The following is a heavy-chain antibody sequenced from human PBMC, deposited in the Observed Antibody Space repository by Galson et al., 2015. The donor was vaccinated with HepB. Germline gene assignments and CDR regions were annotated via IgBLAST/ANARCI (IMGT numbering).Heavy chain of an antibody. CDR2: ISSSSSYI. Sequence: SLRLSCAASGFTFSSYGMHWVRQAPGKGLEWVSSISSSSSYIYYADSVKGRFTISRDNAKNSLYLQMNSLRAEDTAVYYCASPGIAAAGTDAFDIWGQGTMVTVSS. CDR3: ASPGIAAAGTDAFDI. J-gene: IGHJ3*02. V-gene: IGHV3-21*01. CDR1: GFTFSSYG. D-gene: IGHD6-13*01.